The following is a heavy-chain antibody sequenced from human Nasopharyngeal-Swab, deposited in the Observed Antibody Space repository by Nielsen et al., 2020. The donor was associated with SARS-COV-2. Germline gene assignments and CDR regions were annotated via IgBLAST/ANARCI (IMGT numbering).Heavy chain of an antibody. CDR3: ARERGGGYGDY. V-gene: IGHV3-48*04. Sequence: LSLTCATSGFTFSPYTMTWVRQAPGKGLQWISYITSGNSVQYADSVRGRFTISRDNAKNSLYLQMNGLTAEDTAVYYCARERGGGYGDYWGQGTLVTVSS. CDR2: ITSGNSV. CDR1: GFTFSPYT. D-gene: IGHD5-12*01. J-gene: IGHJ4*02.